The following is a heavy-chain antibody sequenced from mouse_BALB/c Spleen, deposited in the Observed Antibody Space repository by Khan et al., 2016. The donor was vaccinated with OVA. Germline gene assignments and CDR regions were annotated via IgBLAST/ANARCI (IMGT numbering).Heavy chain of an antibody. J-gene: IGHJ4*01. CDR3: ARAYYRFDGYYAMDY. Sequence: VQLKESGPGLVAPSQSLSITSSVSGFSLSRYNIHWVRQPPGKGLEWLGMIWGGGGTDYNSTLKSRLTISKDNSESQVFLKMNSLQTDDTAMYYCARAYYRFDGYYAMDYWGQGTSVTVSS. CDR2: IWGGGGT. CDR1: GFSLSRYN. V-gene: IGHV2-6-4*01. D-gene: IGHD2-14*01.